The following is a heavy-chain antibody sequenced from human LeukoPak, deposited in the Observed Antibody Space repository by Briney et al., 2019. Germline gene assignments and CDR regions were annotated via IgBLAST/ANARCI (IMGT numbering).Heavy chain of an antibody. CDR1: GFTFSSYG. V-gene: IGHV3-30*03. Sequence: GGSLRLSCAASGFTFSSYGMHWVRQAPGKGLEWAASVSYDGSTRFYADSVKGRFAISRDNSKNTLYLQMNSLRAEDTAVYYCARGGPFQWELLVYWGQGTLVTVSS. J-gene: IGHJ4*02. D-gene: IGHD1-26*01. CDR3: ARGGPFQWELLVY. CDR2: VSYDGSTR.